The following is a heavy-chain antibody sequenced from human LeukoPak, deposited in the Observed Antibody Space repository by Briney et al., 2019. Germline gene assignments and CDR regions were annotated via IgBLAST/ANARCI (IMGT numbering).Heavy chain of an antibody. CDR2: ISSSSSTI. CDR3: ARESGILTGYPDY. J-gene: IGHJ4*02. Sequence: VSYISSSSSTIYYADSVKGRFTISRDNAKNSLYLQMNSLRDEDTAVYYCARESGILTGYPDYWGQGTLVTVSS. D-gene: IGHD3-9*01. V-gene: IGHV3-48*02.